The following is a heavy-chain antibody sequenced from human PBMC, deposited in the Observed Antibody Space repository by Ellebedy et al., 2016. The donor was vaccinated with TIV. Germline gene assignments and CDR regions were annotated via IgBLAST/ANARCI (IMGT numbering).Heavy chain of an antibody. J-gene: IGHJ4*02. V-gene: IGHV4-59*08. D-gene: IGHD3-9*01. CDR2: MFYSGST. CDR1: NGSIATHF. Sequence: MPSETLSLTCTVSNGSIATHFWSWVRQPPGKGLEWIGDMFYSGSTKSNPSLRSRLTISIDTSKNQMSLKLTSVTAADTAVYFCARHRRANTGYSFDRWGRGTLVTVSS. CDR3: ARHRRANTGYSFDR.